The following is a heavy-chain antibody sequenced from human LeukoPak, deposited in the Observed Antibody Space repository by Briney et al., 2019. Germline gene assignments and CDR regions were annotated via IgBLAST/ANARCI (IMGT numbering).Heavy chain of an antibody. CDR1: GGSIDRYS. CDR3: ARLGRVGYCNDGRCYQIDS. Sequence: PSETLSLTCSVSGGSIDRYSWSWIRQPPGKGLEWIGYVYYSGSTNYNPSFKSGVTILGNTSQNQFSLNLSSVTTADTGVYYCARLGRVGYCNDGRCYQIDSWGQGILVTVSA. D-gene: IGHD2-15*01. V-gene: IGHV4-59*01. CDR2: VYYSGST. J-gene: IGHJ4*02.